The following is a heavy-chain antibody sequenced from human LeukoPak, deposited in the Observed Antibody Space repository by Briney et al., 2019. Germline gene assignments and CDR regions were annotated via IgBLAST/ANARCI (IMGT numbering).Heavy chain of an antibody. Sequence: SETLSLTCTVSGGSISSSSYYWGWIRQPPGKGLEWIGSIYYSGSTYYNPSLKSRVTISVDTSKNQFSLKLSSVTAADTAVYYCARESLGSSGWSYFDYWGQGTLVSVSS. D-gene: IGHD6-19*01. CDR2: IYYSGST. CDR3: ARESLGSSGWSYFDY. V-gene: IGHV4-39*07. CDR1: GGSISSSSYY. J-gene: IGHJ4*02.